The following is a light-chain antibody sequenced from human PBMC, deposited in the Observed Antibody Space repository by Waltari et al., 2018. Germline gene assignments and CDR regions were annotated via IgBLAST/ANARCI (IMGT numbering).Light chain of an antibody. J-gene: IGLJ7*01. CDR2: LTSDGCK. V-gene: IGLV4-69*01. Sequence: QPVMTQSPSASASLGTSVKLSCTLNRGYSIFNVAWLRPLQGRAPRFLLRLTSDGCKVMGGGFADRCSGSSSWFARFLTISNVQSEYEADYVCQTWNAGVQFFGGGTRLTVL. CDR3: QTWNAGVQF. CDR1: RGYSIFN.